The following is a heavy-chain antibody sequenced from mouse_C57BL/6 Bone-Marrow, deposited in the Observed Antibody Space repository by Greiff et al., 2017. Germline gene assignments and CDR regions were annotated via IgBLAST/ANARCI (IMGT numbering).Heavy chain of an antibody. CDR3: ARRGGKYFDY. CDR1: GFTFSSYG. J-gene: IGHJ2*01. CDR2: ISSGGSYT. D-gene: IGHD2-1*01. V-gene: IGHV5-6*02. Sequence: DVKLVESGGDLVKPGGSLKLSCAASGFTFSSYGMSWVRPTPDKRLAWVATISSGGSYTYYPDSVKGRFTISRDNAKNTLYLQMSSLKSEDTAMYYCARRGGKYFDYWGQGTTLTVSS.